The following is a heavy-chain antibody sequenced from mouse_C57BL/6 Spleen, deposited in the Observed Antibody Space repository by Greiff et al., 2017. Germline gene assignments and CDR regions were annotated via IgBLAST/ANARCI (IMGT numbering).Heavy chain of an antibody. CDR1: GYTFTSYW. CDR3: ARYDGYYVWFAY. J-gene: IGHJ3*01. Sequence: QVQLQQPGAELVKPGASVKLSCKASGYTFTSYWMHWVKQRPGQGLEWIGMIHPNSGSTNYNEKFTSKATLTVDKSSSTAYMQLSSLTSADSAVYYCARYDGYYVWFAYWGQGTLVTVSA. CDR2: IHPNSGST. V-gene: IGHV1-64*01. D-gene: IGHD2-3*01.